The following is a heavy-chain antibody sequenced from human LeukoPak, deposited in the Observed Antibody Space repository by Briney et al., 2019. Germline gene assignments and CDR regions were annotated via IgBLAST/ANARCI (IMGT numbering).Heavy chain of an antibody. V-gene: IGHV4-39*07. CDR2: ISYSGST. Sequence: PSETLSLTCTVSGGSISSRSNYWGWIRQPPGKGLEWIGSISYSGSTYYNPSLKSRVTMSVDTSKNQFSLKLSSVTAADTAVYYCARDRRGAAPHYYGSGSYYNVVHYYYMDVWGKGTTVTISS. J-gene: IGHJ6*03. D-gene: IGHD3-10*01. CDR1: GGSISSRSNY. CDR3: ARDRRGAAPHYYGSGSYYNVVHYYYMDV.